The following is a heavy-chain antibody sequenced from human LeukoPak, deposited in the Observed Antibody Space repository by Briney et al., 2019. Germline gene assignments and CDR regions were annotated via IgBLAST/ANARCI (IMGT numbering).Heavy chain of an antibody. D-gene: IGHD2-2*02. V-gene: IGHV3-48*01. J-gene: IGHJ4*02. CDR1: GFTFSIYS. CDR3: AKTYCSTTSCYISASFFFDY. Sequence: GGSLRLSCAASGFTFSIYSMNWVRQAPGKGLEWVSYISSSSITISYADSVKGRFTISRDNAKNSLYLQMNSLRAEDTAVYYCAKTYCSTTSCYISASFFFDYWGQGTLVTVSS. CDR2: ISSSSITI.